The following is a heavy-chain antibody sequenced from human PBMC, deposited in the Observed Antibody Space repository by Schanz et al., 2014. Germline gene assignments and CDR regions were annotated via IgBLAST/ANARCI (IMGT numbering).Heavy chain of an antibody. J-gene: IGHJ6*02. V-gene: IGHV4-31*03. CDR3: ARHGGIPYYPMDV. Sequence: QVQLQESGPGLVKPSQTLSLTCTVSGASISSGGYYWDWIRLLPGKGLEWIGYISYSGSTSFNPSLKSRLTMSVDTSKNQCSLRLSPVTAADTAVYYCARHGGIPYYPMDVWGQGTTVTVSS. CDR1: GASISSGGYY. CDR2: ISYSGST. D-gene: IGHD3-16*01.